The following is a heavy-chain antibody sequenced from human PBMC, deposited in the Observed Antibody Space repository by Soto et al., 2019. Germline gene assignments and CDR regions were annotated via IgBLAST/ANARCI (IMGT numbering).Heavy chain of an antibody. CDR1: GGSITSSGSA. J-gene: IGHJ4*02. Sequence: SETLSLTCNASGGSITSSGSAWGWIRQSPGKGLEWIGTIDYSGNIYYIPSLKSRITISVDTSKNQISLKLSSVTAADTSVYYCARHIHNQGFEYYFDSWGQGTLVTVSS. CDR2: IDYSGNI. CDR3: ARHIHNQGFEYYFDS. D-gene: IGHD1-1*01. V-gene: IGHV4-39*01.